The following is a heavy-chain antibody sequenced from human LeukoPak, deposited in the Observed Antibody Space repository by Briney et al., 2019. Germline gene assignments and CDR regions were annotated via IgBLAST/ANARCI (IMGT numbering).Heavy chain of an antibody. V-gene: IGHV1-69*13. CDR3: ARVKGYCSGGSCYSPYYYYYGMDV. Sequence: SVKVSCKASGGTFSIYAISWVRQAPGQGLEWMGGIIPIFGTANYAQKFQGRVTITADESTSTAYMELSSLRSEDTAVYYCARVKGYCSGGSCYSPYYYYYGMDVWGQGTTVTVSS. J-gene: IGHJ6*02. CDR1: GGTFSIYA. D-gene: IGHD2-15*01. CDR2: IIPIFGTA.